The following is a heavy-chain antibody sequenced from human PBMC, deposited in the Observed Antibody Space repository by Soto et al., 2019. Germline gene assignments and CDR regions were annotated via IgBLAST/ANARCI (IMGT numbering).Heavy chain of an antibody. D-gene: IGHD6-19*01. J-gene: IGHJ4*02. CDR2: IWYDGSNK. CDR3: AREATIAVAALDY. V-gene: IGHV3-33*01. Sequence: GGSLRLSCAASGFTFSSYGMHWVRQAPGKGLEWVAVIWYDGSNKYYADSVKGRFTISRDNSKNTLYLQMNSLRAEDTAVYYCAREATIAVAALDYWGQGTLVTVSS. CDR1: GFTFSSYG.